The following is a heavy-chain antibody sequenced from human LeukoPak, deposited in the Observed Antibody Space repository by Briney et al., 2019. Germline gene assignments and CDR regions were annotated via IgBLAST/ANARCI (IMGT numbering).Heavy chain of an antibody. CDR1: GGTFSSYA. CDR3: ARGGGSIFGVVRVYYYMDV. V-gene: IGHV1-69*13. Sequence: ASVKVSCKASGGTFSSYAISWVRQAPGQGLEWMGGIIPIFGTANYAQKFQGRVTITADESTSTAYMELSSLRSEDTAVYYCARGGGSIFGVVRVYYYMDVWGKGTTVTVSS. J-gene: IGHJ6*03. D-gene: IGHD3-3*01. CDR2: IIPIFGTA.